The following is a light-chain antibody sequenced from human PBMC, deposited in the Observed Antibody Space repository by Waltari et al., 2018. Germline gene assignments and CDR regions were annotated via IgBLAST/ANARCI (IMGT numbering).Light chain of an antibody. CDR2: DVS. V-gene: IGLV2-11*01. CDR1: SRDVCGCDY. J-gene: IGLJ2*01. Sequence: QSALTHPRSVPGSPGQSVTTSCTGTSRDVCGCDYASSFHQPPGKPHTSIFYGYQQPPGKAPKLMIYDVSKRPSGVPDRFSGSKSGNTASLTISGLQAEDEADYYCCSYAGSYSVVFGGGTKLTVL. CDR3: CSYAGSYSVV.